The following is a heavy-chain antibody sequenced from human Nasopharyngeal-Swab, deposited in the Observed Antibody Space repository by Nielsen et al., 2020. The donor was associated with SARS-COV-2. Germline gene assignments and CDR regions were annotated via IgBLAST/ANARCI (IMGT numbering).Heavy chain of an antibody. V-gene: IGHV4-31*02. CDR3: ARARRNFVVVSAFDY. D-gene: IGHD2-21*02. Sequence: RQAPGKGLEWIGYIYYSGSTYYNPSLKSRVTISVDTSKNQFSLKLSSVTAADTAVYYCARARRNFVVVSAFDYWGQGTLVNVSS. J-gene: IGHJ4*02. CDR2: IYYSGST.